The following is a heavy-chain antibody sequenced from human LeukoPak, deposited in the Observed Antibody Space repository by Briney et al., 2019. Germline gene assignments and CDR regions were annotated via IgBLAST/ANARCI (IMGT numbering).Heavy chain of an antibody. D-gene: IGHD3-22*01. J-gene: IGHJ4*02. CDR3: ARSSPNYYDSSGYYSNLDY. Sequence: GGSLRLSCAASGFTFDDYGMSWVRQAPGKGLEWVSSISSSSSYIYYADSVKGRFTISRDNAKNSLYLQMNSLRAEDTAVYYCARSSPNYYDSSGYYSNLDYWGQGTLVTVSS. CDR1: GFTFDDYG. CDR2: ISSSSSYI. V-gene: IGHV3-21*01.